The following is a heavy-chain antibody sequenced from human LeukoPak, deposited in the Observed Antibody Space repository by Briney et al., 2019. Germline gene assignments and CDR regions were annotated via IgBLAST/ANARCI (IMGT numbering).Heavy chain of an antibody. V-gene: IGHV4-34*01. J-gene: IGHJ4*02. CDR2: INHSGST. CDR1: GGSFSGYY. CDR3: ARDEDLRGFDY. Sequence: SETLSLTCAVYGGSFSGYYWSWIRQPPGKGLEWIGEINHSGSTNYNPSLKSRVTISVDTSKNQFSLKLSSVTAADTAVYYCARDEDLRGFDYWGQGTLVTVSS.